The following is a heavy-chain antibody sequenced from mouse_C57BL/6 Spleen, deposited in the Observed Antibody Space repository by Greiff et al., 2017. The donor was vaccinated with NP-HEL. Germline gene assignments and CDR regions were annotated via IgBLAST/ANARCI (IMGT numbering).Heavy chain of an antibody. V-gene: IGHV1-69*01. CDR2: IDPSDSYT. J-gene: IGHJ2*01. D-gene: IGHD4-1*01. Sequence: VQLQQPGAELVMPGASVKLSCKASGYTFTSYWMHWVKQRPGQGLEWIGEIDPSDSYTNYNQKFKGKSTLTVDKSSSTAYMQLSSLTSEDSAVYYCVSGTGFDYWGQGTTLTVSS. CDR3: VSGTGFDY. CDR1: GYTFTSYW.